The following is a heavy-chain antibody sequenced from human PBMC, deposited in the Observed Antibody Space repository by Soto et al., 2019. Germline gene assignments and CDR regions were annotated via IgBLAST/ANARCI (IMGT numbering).Heavy chain of an antibody. D-gene: IGHD2-15*01. J-gene: IGHJ4*02. V-gene: IGHV3-23*01. CDR3: ASTVVTGY. Sequence: PGGSLRLSCAASGFTFSGYAMSWVRQAPGKGLEWVSGISASGGITYYADSVKGRFTISRDNSKNTLYLQMNSLRAEDTAVYYCASTVVTGYWGQGTPVTVSS. CDR1: GFTFSGYA. CDR2: ISASGGIT.